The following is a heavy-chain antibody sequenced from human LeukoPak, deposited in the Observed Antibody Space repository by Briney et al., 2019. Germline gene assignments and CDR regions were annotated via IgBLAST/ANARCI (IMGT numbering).Heavy chain of an antibody. J-gene: IGHJ4*02. CDR1: GFTFSSYG. CDR3: AKDQSPDTAMVTFDY. V-gene: IGHV3-30*02. Sequence: AGGSLRLSCAASGFTFSSYGMHWVRQAPGKGLEWVAFIRYDGSNKYYADSVKGRFTISRDNSKNTLYLQMNSLRAEDTAVYYCAKDQSPDTAMVTFDYWGQGTLVTVSS. CDR2: IRYDGSNK. D-gene: IGHD5-18*01.